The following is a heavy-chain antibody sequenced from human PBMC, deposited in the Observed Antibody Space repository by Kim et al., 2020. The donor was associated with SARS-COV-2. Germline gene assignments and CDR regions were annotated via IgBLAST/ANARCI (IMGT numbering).Heavy chain of an antibody. D-gene: IGHD5-18*01. J-gene: IGHJ5*02. Sequence: DADSGKGRFTIARDNSKNTLYMQMNSLRAEDTAVYYCAKEASVPSTAMVPWGQGTLVTVSS. V-gene: IGHV3-30*02. CDR3: AKEASVPSTAMVP.